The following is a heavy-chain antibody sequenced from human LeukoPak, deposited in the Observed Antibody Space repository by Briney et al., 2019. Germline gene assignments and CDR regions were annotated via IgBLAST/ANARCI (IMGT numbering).Heavy chain of an antibody. CDR1: GFTFSRYS. CDR3: ARELMAGAFDI. D-gene: IGHD2-8*01. Sequence: PGGSLRLSCAASGFTFSRYSMNWVRQAPGKGLEWVSSISGSSSYIYYADSVKGRFTISRDNARNSLYLQMNSLRAEDTAVYYCARELMAGAFDIWGQGTMVTVSS. J-gene: IGHJ3*02. CDR2: ISGSSSYI. V-gene: IGHV3-21*01.